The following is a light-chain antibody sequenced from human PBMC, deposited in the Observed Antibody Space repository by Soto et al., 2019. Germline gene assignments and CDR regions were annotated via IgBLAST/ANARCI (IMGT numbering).Light chain of an antibody. J-gene: IGKJ4*01. CDR3: QQYNNWPLT. Sequence: EIMMTQSPATLSVSPGERATLSCRASQSDKNNLAWYQQKPGQAPRLLIYGASARATGIPARFSGSGSGTEFTLTISSLQSEDFSVYYCQQYNNWPLTFGGGTKVEIK. CDR2: GAS. V-gene: IGKV3-15*01. CDR1: QSDKNN.